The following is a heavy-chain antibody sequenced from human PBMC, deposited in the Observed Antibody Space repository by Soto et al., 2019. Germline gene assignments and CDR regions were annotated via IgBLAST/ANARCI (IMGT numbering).Heavy chain of an antibody. J-gene: IGHJ4*02. CDR3: ARDAIGGTVFRGYLDY. Sequence: QEQLVESGGGVVQPGTSLRLSCAVPGGIFHGYGMHWVRQAPGKGLEWVAIIRFDGSNEEYADSVKGRFTISRDNSKNTLYLQMNTLGAEDTAVYYCARDAIGGTVFRGYLDYWGRGTVVTVSS. V-gene: IGHV3-33*01. D-gene: IGHD1-7*01. CDR2: IRFDGSNE. CDR1: GGIFHGYG.